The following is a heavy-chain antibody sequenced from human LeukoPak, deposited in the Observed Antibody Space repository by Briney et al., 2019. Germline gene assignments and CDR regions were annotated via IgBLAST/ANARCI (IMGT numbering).Heavy chain of an antibody. CDR1: GFTFSSYS. CDR2: ISSSSYI. D-gene: IGHD1-7*01. J-gene: IGHJ4*02. CDR3: GRDPRGITGTTEYDY. Sequence: GGSLRLSCAASGFTFSSYSMNWVRQAPGKGLECVSSISSSSYIYYTDSVKCRFTISRDNANNSLYLQVSTSTPDDTAVHYCGRDPRGITGTTEYDYWGQGTLVTVSS. V-gene: IGHV3-21*03.